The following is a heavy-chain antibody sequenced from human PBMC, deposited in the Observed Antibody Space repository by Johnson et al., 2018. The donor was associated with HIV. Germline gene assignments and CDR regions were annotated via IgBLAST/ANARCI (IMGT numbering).Heavy chain of an antibody. D-gene: IGHD1-26*01. CDR2: IKQYGSEK. CDR1: RFTFATYW. V-gene: IGHV3-7*05. CDR3: ARRDSGSLSFDI. J-gene: IGHJ3*02. Sequence: VQLVESGGGLVQPGGSLRLSCTASRFTFATYWMSWVRQAPGKGLEWVANIKQYGSEKSFVDSVKGRFSISRDNVRNSLYLQMNSLRAEDTAFYYCARRDSGSLSFDIWGQGTMVTVSS.